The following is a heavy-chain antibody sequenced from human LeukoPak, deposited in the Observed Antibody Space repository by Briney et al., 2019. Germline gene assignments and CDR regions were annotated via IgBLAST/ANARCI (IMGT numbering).Heavy chain of an antibody. CDR1: GYTFTDYY. CDR3: ARFLTGTTSHFYYGMDV. Sequence: GASVKVSFKASGYTFTDYYMHWVRQAPGQGLEWMGWINPNSGGTNYAQKFQDRVTMTRDTSISTAYMELSRLRSDDTAVYYCARFLTGTTSHFYYGMDVWGQGTTVTVSS. J-gene: IGHJ6*02. CDR2: INPNSGGT. D-gene: IGHD1-7*01. V-gene: IGHV1-2*02.